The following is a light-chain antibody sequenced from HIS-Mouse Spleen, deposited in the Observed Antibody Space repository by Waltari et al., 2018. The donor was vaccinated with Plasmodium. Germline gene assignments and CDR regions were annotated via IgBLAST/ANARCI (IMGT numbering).Light chain of an antibody. CDR1: QSVSSI. CDR3: QQYNNCSCT. CDR2: GAS. Sequence: EIVMTKSLATLSVSQGARATLSCRASQSVSSILAWYQQKPGQPPRLLIYGASTRATGIPARFSGSGSGTEFTLTISSLQSEDFAVYYCQQYNNCSCTFGPGTKVDIK. V-gene: IGKV3-15*01. J-gene: IGKJ3*01.